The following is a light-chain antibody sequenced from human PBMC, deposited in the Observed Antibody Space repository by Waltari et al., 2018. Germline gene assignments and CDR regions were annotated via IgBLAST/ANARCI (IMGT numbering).Light chain of an antibody. V-gene: IGLV2-11*01. CDR1: NSDVGGYNY. J-gene: IGLJ2*01. CDR3: CSFVGSYTSV. Sequence: QSAPTQPRSVSGSPGQSVSISCTGSNSDVGGYNYVSWYQQYPGRAPKMLIYDVNERASGVPDRFSGSKVGNTASLTISGLLPEEEADYCCCSFVGSYTSVFGGGTKVTVL. CDR2: DVN.